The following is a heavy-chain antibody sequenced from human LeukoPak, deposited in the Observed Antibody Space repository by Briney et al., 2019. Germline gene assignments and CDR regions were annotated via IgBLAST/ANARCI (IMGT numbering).Heavy chain of an antibody. Sequence: SETLSLTCTVSGYSISSGYYWGWIRQPPGKGLEWIGSIYYSGSTYYNPSLKSRVTISVDTSKNQFSLKLSSVTAADTAVYYCARTSSGWRFDYWGQGTLVTVSS. CDR1: GYSISSGYY. CDR3: ARTSSGWRFDY. CDR2: IYYSGST. D-gene: IGHD6-19*01. V-gene: IGHV4-38-2*02. J-gene: IGHJ4*02.